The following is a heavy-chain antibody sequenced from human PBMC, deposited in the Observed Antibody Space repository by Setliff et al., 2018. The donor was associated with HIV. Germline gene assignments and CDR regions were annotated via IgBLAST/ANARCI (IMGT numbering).Heavy chain of an antibody. Sequence: SETLSLTCAVYGGSFSDYHWSWIRQPPGEGLEWIGEINHSGSTNYNPSLKSRVTMSVDTSNHQFSLKLRSVTAADTAVYYCARSGFGYYYYYMDVWGKGTTVTVSS. CDR2: INHSGST. CDR1: GGSFSDYH. J-gene: IGHJ6*03. D-gene: IGHD3-10*01. CDR3: ARSGFGYYYYYMDV. V-gene: IGHV4-34*01.